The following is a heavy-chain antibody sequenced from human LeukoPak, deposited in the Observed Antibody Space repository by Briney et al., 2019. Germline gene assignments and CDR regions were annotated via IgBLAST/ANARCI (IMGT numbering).Heavy chain of an antibody. V-gene: IGHV5-51*01. Sequence: GASLQISCQGSGYSVTSYWIGWVRQLPGKGLEWMGIIYPGDSDTRYSPSFQGQVTISADKSISTAYLQWSSLKASDTAMYYCARRAFGGGGYVVDYWGQGTLVTVSS. J-gene: IGHJ4*02. CDR3: ARRAFGGGGYVVDY. D-gene: IGHD5-12*01. CDR2: IYPGDSDT. CDR1: GYSVTSYW.